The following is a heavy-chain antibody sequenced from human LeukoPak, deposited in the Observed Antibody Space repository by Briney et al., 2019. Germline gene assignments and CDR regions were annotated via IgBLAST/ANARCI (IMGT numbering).Heavy chain of an antibody. CDR3: ARGGGLDV. CDR1: GFTFSNYG. CDR2: INHNGNVN. Sequence: GGSLRLSCATSGFTFSNYGMHWVSQAPGKGLEWVASINHNGNVNYYVDSVKGRFTISRDNAKNSLYLQMSNLRAEDTAVYFCARGGGLDVWGQGATVTVSS. D-gene: IGHD3-16*01. V-gene: IGHV3-7*03. J-gene: IGHJ6*02.